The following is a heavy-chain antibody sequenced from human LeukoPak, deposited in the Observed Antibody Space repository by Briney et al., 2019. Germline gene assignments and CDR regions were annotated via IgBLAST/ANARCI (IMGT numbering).Heavy chain of an antibody. D-gene: IGHD1-7*01. CDR2: INPNSSGT. CDR3: ARDLGMGYNWNYGIAY. J-gene: IGHJ4*02. CDR1: GYTFTGYY. V-gene: IGHV1-2*02. Sequence: GASVKVSCKASGYTFTGYYMHWVRQAPGQGLEWMGWINPNSSGTNYAQKFQGRVTMTRDTSISTAYMELSRLRSDDTAVYYCARDLGMGYNWNYGIAYWGQGTLVTVSS.